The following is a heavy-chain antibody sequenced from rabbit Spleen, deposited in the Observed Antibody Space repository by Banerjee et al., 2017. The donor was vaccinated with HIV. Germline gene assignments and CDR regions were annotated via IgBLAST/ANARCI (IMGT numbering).Heavy chain of an antibody. CDR2: IYAGSSGNT. Sequence: QSLEESGGGLVKPGASLTLTCKASGFSFNSGYDMCWVRQAPGKGLEWIACIYAGSSGNTYSAIWAKGRFTISKTSSTTVTLQMTSLTAADTATYFCARDGPSGFNEYYFTFWGQGTLVTVS. J-gene: IGHJ4*01. CDR3: ARDGPSGFNEYYFTF. V-gene: IGHV1S40*01. CDR1: GFSFNSGYD. D-gene: IGHD3-1*01.